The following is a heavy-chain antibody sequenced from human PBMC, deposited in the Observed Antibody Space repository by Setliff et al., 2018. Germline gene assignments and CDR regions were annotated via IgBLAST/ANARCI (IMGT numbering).Heavy chain of an antibody. CDR1: GGSFSTFY. CDR2: VSFFGSA. CDR3: ARDPGVHSGTWCLDS. D-gene: IGHD2-8*01. Sequence: SETLSLTCAVYGGSFSTFYWAWIRQSPGKGLEWIGSVSFFGSAYYNPSLQSRGAISLDTSRDQFSLELSSVTAADTAVYYCARDPGVHSGTWCLDSWGQGTQVTV. V-gene: IGHV4-39*07. J-gene: IGHJ4*02.